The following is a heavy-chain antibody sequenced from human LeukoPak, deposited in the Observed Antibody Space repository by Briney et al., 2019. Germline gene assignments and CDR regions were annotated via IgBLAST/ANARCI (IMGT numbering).Heavy chain of an antibody. J-gene: IGHJ5*02. CDR3: ARGTVWFDP. Sequence: SQTLSLTCTVSGGSISSGSYYWSWIRQPAGKGLEWIGRIYTSGSTSYNPSLKSRVTISVDTSKNQFSLKLSSVTAADTAVYYCARGTVWFDPWGQGTLVTVSS. CDR1: GGSISSGSYY. V-gene: IGHV4-61*02. CDR2: IYTSGST. D-gene: IGHD4-17*01.